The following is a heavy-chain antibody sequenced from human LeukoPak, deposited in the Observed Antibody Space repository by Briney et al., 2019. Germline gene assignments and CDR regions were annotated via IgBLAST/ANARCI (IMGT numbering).Heavy chain of an antibody. V-gene: IGHV3-74*01. CDR1: GFTFSSYW. Sequence: GGSLRLSCAASGFTFSSYWMHWVRQAPGKGLVWVSRINSDGSSTSYADSVKGRFTISRDNAKNTLYLQMNSLRAEDTAVYYCANRRITMVRGVEDVWGKGTTVTVSS. CDR3: ANRRITMVRGVEDV. D-gene: IGHD3-10*01. J-gene: IGHJ6*04. CDR2: INSDGSST.